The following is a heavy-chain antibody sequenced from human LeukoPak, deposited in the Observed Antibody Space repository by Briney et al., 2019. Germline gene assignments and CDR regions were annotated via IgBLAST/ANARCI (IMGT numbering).Heavy chain of an antibody. D-gene: IGHD2-15*01. CDR3: ARGRVAYSAYYFDY. J-gene: IGHJ4*02. CDR2: IYYTGST. Sequence: SETLSLTCTLSGDSITNYFWSWIRQPPGKGLEWIGYIYYTGSTNYKPSLRSRVTISVDTSTNQFSLRLRSLTAADTAVYYCARGRVAYSAYYFDYWGQGTLVTVSS. CDR1: GDSITNYF. V-gene: IGHV4-59*01.